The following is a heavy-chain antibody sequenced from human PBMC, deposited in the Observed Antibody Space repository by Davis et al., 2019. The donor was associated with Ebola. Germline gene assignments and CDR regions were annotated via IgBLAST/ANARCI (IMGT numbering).Heavy chain of an antibody. J-gene: IGHJ6*01. Sequence: GGSLRLSCIASGFPFSSHGMYWVRQNPDKGLEWVASIWYDGTDPKYIDAVMGRFTISRDNSKNTLYLQMNSLRVEDTALYYCARDGALLWFGERVGSLDVWGQGTTVTVSS. D-gene: IGHD3-10*01. CDR1: GFPFSSHG. CDR2: IWYDGTDP. CDR3: ARDGALLWFGERVGSLDV. V-gene: IGHV3-33*01.